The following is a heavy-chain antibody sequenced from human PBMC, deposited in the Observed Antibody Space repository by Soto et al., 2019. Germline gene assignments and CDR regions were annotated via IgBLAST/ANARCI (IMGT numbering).Heavy chain of an antibody. CDR2: ISGSGGST. CDR1: GFTFSSYA. CDR3: AKRPSGYRDWLAYFGDY. J-gene: IGHJ4*02. V-gene: IGHV3-23*01. Sequence: GGSLRLSCAASGFTFSSYAMSWVRQAPGKGLEWVSAISGSGGSTYYADSVKGRFTISRDNSKNTLYLQMNSLRAEDTAVYYCAKRPSGYRDWLAYFGDYSGKGTLVIVSS. D-gene: IGHD5-12*01.